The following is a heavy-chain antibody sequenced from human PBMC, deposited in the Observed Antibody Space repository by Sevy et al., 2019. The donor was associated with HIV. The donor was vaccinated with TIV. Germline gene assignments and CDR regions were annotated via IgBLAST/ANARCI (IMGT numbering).Heavy chain of an antibody. Sequence: GGSLRLSCAASGFTFSNYAMNWVRQAPGKGLEWVSAFSGGGSGDDTYYADSVKGRFTISRDNSKNTLYLQMNSLRAEETAVYYCAKDSVVVVGDAFDIWGQGTMVTVSS. J-gene: IGHJ3*02. CDR2: FSGGGSGDDT. V-gene: IGHV3-23*01. CDR3: AKDSVVVVGDAFDI. D-gene: IGHD2-15*01. CDR1: GFTFSNYA.